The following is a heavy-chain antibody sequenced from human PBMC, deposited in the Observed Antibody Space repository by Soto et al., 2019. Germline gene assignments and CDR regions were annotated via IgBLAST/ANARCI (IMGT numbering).Heavy chain of an antibody. CDR2: ISGYNGNT. CDR3: AREGPRPYYYYGMDV. Sequence: QVQLVQSGAEVKKPGASVKVSCKSSGYTFSMSGISWVRQAPGQGLEWMGWISGYNGNTNYEQTFQARVTMTTDTTTNTAYMELRSLRSDDTAVYYCAREGPRPYYYYGMDVWGQGTTVTVSS. CDR1: GYTFSMSG. V-gene: IGHV1-18*01. J-gene: IGHJ6*02.